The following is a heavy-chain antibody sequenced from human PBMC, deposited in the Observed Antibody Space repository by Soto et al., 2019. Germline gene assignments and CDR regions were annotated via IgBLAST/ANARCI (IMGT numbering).Heavy chain of an antibody. Sequence: EVQLVESGGGLVQPGESLRLSCAASGFTFSTYWMHWVRQAPGKGLVWVSRINGDGSSTSYADSVKGRLTISRDNANNTLYLQMNSLRAEDTAVYYCARPPAMVRGIIDRWGQGTLVTVSS. CDR1: GFTFSTYW. V-gene: IGHV3-74*01. CDR2: INGDGSST. J-gene: IGHJ5*02. D-gene: IGHD3-10*01. CDR3: ARPPAMVRGIIDR.